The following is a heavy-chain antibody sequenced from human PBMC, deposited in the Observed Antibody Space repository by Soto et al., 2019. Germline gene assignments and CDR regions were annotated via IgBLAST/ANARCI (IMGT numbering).Heavy chain of an antibody. J-gene: IGHJ6*02. V-gene: IGHV4-34*01. Sequence: QVQLHQWGAGLLRPSETLSLTCAFYGGSFDDFYWSWVRQSPGKGLEWVGEISHDGGTNYSPSLASRVSISVDTSKNQFSLHLRSVTAADTGLYYCARDQLVWYGDLTPYHRDMDVWGQGTTVTVSS. D-gene: IGHD3-10*01. CDR3: ARDQLVWYGDLTPYHRDMDV. CDR1: GGSFDDFY. CDR2: ISHDGGT.